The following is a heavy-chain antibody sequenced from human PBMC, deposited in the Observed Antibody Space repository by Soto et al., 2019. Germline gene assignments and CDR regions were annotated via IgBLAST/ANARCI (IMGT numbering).Heavy chain of an antibody. V-gene: IGHV1-2*04. CDR1: GYTFTGYY. D-gene: IGHD2-2*01. CDR2: INPNSGGT. Sequence: ASVKVSCKASGYTFTGYYMHWVRQAPGQGLEWMGWINPNSGGTNYAQKLQGWVTMTRDTSISTAYMELSRLRSDDTAVYYCARGKDIVVVPAAIYAFDIWGQGTMVTVSS. CDR3: ARGKDIVVVPAAIYAFDI. J-gene: IGHJ3*02.